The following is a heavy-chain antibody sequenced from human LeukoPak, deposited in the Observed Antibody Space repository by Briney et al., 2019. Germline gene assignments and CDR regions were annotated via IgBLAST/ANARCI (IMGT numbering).Heavy chain of an antibody. D-gene: IGHD1-26*01. Sequence: SETLSLTCAVYGGSFSGYYWSWIRQPPGKGLEWIGEINHSGSTNYNPSLKSRVTISVDTSKNQFSLKLSSVTAADTAVYYCARRSYFYYYCYYMDVWGKGTTVTVSS. CDR3: ARRSYFYYYCYYMDV. CDR1: GGSFSGYY. J-gene: IGHJ6*03. V-gene: IGHV4-34*01. CDR2: INHSGST.